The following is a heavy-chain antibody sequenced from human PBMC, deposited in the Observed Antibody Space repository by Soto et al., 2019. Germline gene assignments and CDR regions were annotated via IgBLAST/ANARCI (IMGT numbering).Heavy chain of an antibody. CDR3: ARVLSPLPGDAFDI. V-gene: IGHV1-18*04. CDR2: SSAYNGNT. J-gene: IGHJ3*02. CDR1: GYTFTSYG. Sequence: ASVQVSCKASGYTFTSYGISWVRQAPGQGLEWMGWSSAYNGNTNYAQQLQGRVTMTTDTSTSTAYMELRSLRTDDKAVYYCARVLSPLPGDAFDIWGQGTMVTVSS.